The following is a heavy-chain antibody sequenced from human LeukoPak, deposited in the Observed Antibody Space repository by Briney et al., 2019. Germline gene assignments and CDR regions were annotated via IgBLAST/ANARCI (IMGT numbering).Heavy chain of an antibody. D-gene: IGHD4-11*01. CDR1: GFTFSSNS. Sequence: GGSLRLSCAASGFTFSSNSMNWVRQAPGKGLEWVSSISSSSSYIYYADSVKGRFTISRDNAKNSLYLQMNSLRAEDTAVYYCAATVTTDGFDYWGQGTLVTVSS. J-gene: IGHJ4*02. V-gene: IGHV3-21*01. CDR2: ISSSSSYI. CDR3: AATVTTDGFDY.